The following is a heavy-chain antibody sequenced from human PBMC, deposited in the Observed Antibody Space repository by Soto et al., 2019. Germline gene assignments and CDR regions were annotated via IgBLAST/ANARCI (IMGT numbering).Heavy chain of an antibody. D-gene: IGHD3-10*01. V-gene: IGHV1-3*01. J-gene: IGHJ6*02. Sequence: QVQLVQSGAEVKKPGASVKVSCKASGYTFTNYAMHWVRQAPGQRLEWMGWINAGNGNTKYSQKFQGRVTITRDTSASPAYMELSSLRYEDTAVYYCARGPLLWGDVWGQGTTVTVSS. CDR3: ARGPLLWGDV. CDR2: INAGNGNT. CDR1: GYTFTNYA.